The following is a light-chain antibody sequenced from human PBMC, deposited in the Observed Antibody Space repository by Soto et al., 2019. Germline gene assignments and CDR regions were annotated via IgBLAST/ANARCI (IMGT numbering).Light chain of an antibody. CDR3: MQALQTPIT. V-gene: IGKV2-28*01. CDR1: QSLLNSNGYIY. Sequence: EIVITQSPLSLPVTPGEPASISCRSSQSLLNSNGYIYLDWFLQKPGQSPQLLIYLGSNRASGVPDRFSGSGSGTDFTLKISRVEAEDLGVYYCMQALQTPITFGQGTRLEIK. CDR2: LGS. J-gene: IGKJ5*01.